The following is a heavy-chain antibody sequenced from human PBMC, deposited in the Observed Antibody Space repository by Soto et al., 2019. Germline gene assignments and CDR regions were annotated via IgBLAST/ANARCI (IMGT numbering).Heavy chain of an antibody. CDR3: AKDGGAGNFYYYGADV. CDR1: GGTFSSYA. CDR2: IIPIFGTA. Sequence: SVKVSCKASGGTFSSYAISWVRQAPGQGLEWMGGIIPIFGTANYAQKFQGRVTITADKSTSTAYMELSSLRREDTAVYYCAKDGGAGNFYYYGADVWGQGTTVTV. D-gene: IGHD3-16*01. J-gene: IGHJ6*02. V-gene: IGHV1-69*06.